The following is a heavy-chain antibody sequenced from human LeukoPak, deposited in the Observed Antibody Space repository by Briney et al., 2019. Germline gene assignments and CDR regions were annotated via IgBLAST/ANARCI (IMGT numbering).Heavy chain of an antibody. CDR3: ARERRLRYFDYGIAHDAFDI. V-gene: IGHV3-30*03. J-gene: IGHJ3*02. CDR1: GFTFSSYG. D-gene: IGHD3-9*01. Sequence: GRSLRLSCAASGFTFSSYGMHWVRQAPGKGLEWVAVISYDGSNKYYADSVKGRFTISRDNSKNTLYLQTNSLRAEDTAVYYCARERRLRYFDYGIAHDAFDIWGQGTMVTVSS. CDR2: ISYDGSNK.